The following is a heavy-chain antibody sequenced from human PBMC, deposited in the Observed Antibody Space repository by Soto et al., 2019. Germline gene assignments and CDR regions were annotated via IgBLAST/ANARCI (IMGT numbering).Heavy chain of an antibody. J-gene: IGHJ3*01. D-gene: IGHD6-19*01. Sequence: QVQLQESGPGLVKPSGTLSLTCAVSGDSISSPKWWTWLRQPPGKGLEWIGDLLHSGTTNYNPSIKSRVILSVDKSQNQFSLRLSSVPAADTAIYYCAYSSGWYRHDVWGQGTSVTVSS. CDR3: AYSSGWYRHDV. CDR1: GDSISSPKW. V-gene: IGHV4-4*02. CDR2: LLHSGTT.